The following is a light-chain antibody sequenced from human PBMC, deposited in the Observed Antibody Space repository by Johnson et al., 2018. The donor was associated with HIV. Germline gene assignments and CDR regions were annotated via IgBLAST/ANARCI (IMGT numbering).Light chain of an antibody. CDR1: SSNIGNNY. CDR3: GTWDSSLSVYV. V-gene: IGLV1-51*02. Sequence: QSVLTQPPSVSAATGQKVTISCSGSSSNIGNNYVSWYQQLPGTAPKLLIYENNKRPSGITDRFSGSKSGTSATLGITGLQTGDEADYYCGTWDSSLSVYVFGTGTKVTVL. J-gene: IGLJ1*01. CDR2: ENN.